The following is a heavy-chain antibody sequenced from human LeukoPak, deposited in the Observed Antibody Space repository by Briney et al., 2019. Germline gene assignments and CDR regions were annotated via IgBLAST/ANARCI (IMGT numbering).Heavy chain of an antibody. CDR2: ISSSTGNT. J-gene: IGHJ5*02. CDR3: AKGEAVAGTSSWFDP. Sequence: GGSLRLSCEASGFTFSGYAMTWVRQAPGKGLEWVSTISSSTGNTNYADSVKGRFTISRENSKNTLYLEMNSLTAEDTAVYYCAKGEAVAGTSSWFDPWGQGTLVTVSS. CDR1: GFTFSGYA. D-gene: IGHD6-19*01. V-gene: IGHV3-23*01.